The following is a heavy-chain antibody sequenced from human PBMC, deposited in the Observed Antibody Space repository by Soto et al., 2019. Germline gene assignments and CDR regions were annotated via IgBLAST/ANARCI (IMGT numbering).Heavy chain of an antibody. V-gene: IGHV1-69*01. J-gene: IGHJ5*02. Sequence: QVQLVQSGAEVKKPGSSVKISCRASGGTFSAYTLSWVRQAPGQGLEWLGGISPIFGTTKYAQKFQGRVTFTADESAGRAYLDLRSLRSDDTAVYYCATNWGGGLHSEGYNWLDPWGQGTRVTVSS. D-gene: IGHD7-27*01. CDR3: ATNWGGGLHSEGYNWLDP. CDR1: GGTFSAYT. CDR2: ISPIFGTT.